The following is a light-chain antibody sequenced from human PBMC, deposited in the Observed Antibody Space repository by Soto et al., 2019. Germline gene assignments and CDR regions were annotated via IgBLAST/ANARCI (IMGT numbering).Light chain of an antibody. V-gene: IGKV3D-20*02. CDR2: GAS. CDR3: QQRSNWPPIT. J-gene: IGKJ5*01. Sequence: EIMLTQSPGTLSLSPGERSTLSCRASQSISIIFLARYQQKPGQAPRLVFYGASGRATGIPARFSGSGSGTDFTLTIRSLEPEDFAVYYCQQRSNWPPITFGQGTRLEIK. CDR1: QSISIIF.